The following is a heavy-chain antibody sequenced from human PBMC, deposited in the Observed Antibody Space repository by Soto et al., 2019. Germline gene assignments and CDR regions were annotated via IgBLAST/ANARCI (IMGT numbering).Heavy chain of an antibody. CDR3: AKDQAGCSYGFRNGMDV. CDR1: GFAFSSHG. Sequence: GGSLRLSCEASGFAFSSHGMHWVRQAPGKGLEWVAVISCDGSDKSYADSVKGRFTISRDNSKNTLYLQMNSLRAEDTAVYYCAKDQAGCSYGFRNGMDVWGQGTTVTVSS. D-gene: IGHD5-18*01. J-gene: IGHJ6*02. CDR2: ISCDGSDK. V-gene: IGHV3-30*18.